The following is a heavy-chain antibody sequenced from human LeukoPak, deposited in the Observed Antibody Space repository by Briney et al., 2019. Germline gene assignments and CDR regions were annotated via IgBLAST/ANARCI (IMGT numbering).Heavy chain of an antibody. J-gene: IGHJ5*02. V-gene: IGHV3-66*01. D-gene: IGHD6-6*01. CDR1: GFTVSSNY. CDR2: IYSGGST. Sequence: SGGSLRLSCAASGFTVSSNYMSWVRQAPGKGLEWVSVIYSGGSTYNADSVKGRFTISRDNSKNTLYLQMNSLRAEDTAVYYCAREIARGFDPWGQGTLVTVSS. CDR3: AREIARGFDP.